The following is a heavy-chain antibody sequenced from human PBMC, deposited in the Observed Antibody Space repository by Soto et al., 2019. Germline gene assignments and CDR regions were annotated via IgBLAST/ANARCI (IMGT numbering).Heavy chain of an antibody. V-gene: IGHV3-21*06. J-gene: IGHJ4*02. CDR3: ARESEDLTSNFDY. CDR2: ISSTTNYI. CDR1: GFVFTRYS. Sequence: GGSLRRACAASGFVFTRYSMKWFRQAPGKGLECVSSISSTTNYIYYGDSMKGRFTISRDNAKNSLYLEMNSLRAEDTAVYSCARESEDLTSNFDYWGQGTLVTVSS.